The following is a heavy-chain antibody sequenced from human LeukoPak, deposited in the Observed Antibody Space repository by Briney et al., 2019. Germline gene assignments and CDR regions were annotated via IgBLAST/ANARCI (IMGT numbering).Heavy chain of an antibody. J-gene: IGHJ4*02. D-gene: IGHD2-15*01. V-gene: IGHV3-48*01. CDR1: GFTFSSYS. Sequence: PGGSLRLSCAASGFTFSSYSMNWVRQATGKGLEWVSYISSSSSNIYYAVSVEGRFTISRDNAKNSLYLQMNSLRAEDTAVYYCARDWVVVVAATTYFDYWGQGTLVTVSS. CDR2: ISSSSSNI. CDR3: ARDWVVVVAATTYFDY.